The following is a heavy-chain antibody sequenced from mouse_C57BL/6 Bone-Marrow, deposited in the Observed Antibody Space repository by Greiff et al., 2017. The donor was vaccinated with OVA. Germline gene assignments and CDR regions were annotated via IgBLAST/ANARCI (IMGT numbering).Heavy chain of an antibody. CDR2: IYPRSGNT. V-gene: IGHV1-81*01. CDR3: ASRWLRRGAY. Sequence: VQLQESGAELARPGASVKLSCKASGYTFTSYGISWVKQRTGQGLEWIGEIYPRSGNTYYNEKFKGKATLTADKSSSTAYMELRRLTSEDSAVYFWASRWLRRGAYWGQGTLVTVSA. D-gene: IGHD2-2*01. CDR1: GYTFTSYG. J-gene: IGHJ3*01.